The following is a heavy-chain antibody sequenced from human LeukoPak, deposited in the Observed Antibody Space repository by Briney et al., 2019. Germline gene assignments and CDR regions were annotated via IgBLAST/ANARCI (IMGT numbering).Heavy chain of an antibody. Sequence: SETLSLTCTVSGGSISSSSYYWGWIRQPPGKGLEWIGSIYYSGSTYYNPSLKSRVTISVDTSKNQFSLKLSSVTAADTAVYYCARGARFLEWFHNWFDPWGQGTLVTVSS. D-gene: IGHD3-3*01. V-gene: IGHV4-39*07. J-gene: IGHJ5*02. CDR2: IYYSGST. CDR3: ARGARFLEWFHNWFDP. CDR1: GGSISSSSYY.